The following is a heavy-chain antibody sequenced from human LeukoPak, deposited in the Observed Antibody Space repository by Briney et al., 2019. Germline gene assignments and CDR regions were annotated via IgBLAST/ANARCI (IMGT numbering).Heavy chain of an antibody. D-gene: IGHD5-18*01. V-gene: IGHV3-7*01. J-gene: IGHJ4*02. CDR2: IKQDGSEK. Sequence: GGSLRLSCAASGFTFSSYWMSWVRQAPGKGLEWVANIKQDGSEKYYVDSVKGRFTISRDNAKNSLFLQMNSLRADDTAVYYCARSYNYGYFDYWGQGTLVTVSS. CDR1: GFTFSSYW. CDR3: ARSYNYGYFDY.